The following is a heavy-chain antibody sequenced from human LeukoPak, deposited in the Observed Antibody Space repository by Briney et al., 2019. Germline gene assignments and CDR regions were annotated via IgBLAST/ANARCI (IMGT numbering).Heavy chain of an antibody. D-gene: IGHD2-2*01. Sequence: PGGSLRLSCAASGFTFSSYGMSWVRQAPGKGLEWVSAISGSGGSTYYADSVKGRFAISRDNSKNTLYLQMNSLRAEDTAVYYCAKDQGYCSSTSCYGLDYWGQGTLVTVSS. J-gene: IGHJ4*02. V-gene: IGHV3-23*01. CDR1: GFTFSSYG. CDR2: ISGSGGST. CDR3: AKDQGYCSSTSCYGLDY.